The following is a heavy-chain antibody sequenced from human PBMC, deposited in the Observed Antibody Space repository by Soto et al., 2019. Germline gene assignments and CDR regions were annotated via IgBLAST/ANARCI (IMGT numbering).Heavy chain of an antibody. D-gene: IGHD6-13*01. Sequence: SETLSLTCTVSGGSISSYYWSWIRQPPAKGLVWIGYIYYSASTNYNPSLKSRVTISVDTSKNQFSLKLSSVTAADTAMYYCARHQAYSSSWYVWFDPWGQGTLVTVSS. CDR2: IYYSAST. CDR1: GGSISSYY. V-gene: IGHV4-59*08. CDR3: ARHQAYSSSWYVWFDP. J-gene: IGHJ5*02.